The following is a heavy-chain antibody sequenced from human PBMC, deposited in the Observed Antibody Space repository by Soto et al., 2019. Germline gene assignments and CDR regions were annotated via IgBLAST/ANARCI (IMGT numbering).Heavy chain of an antibody. CDR1: GFTFSSYG. CDR2: IWYDGSNK. CDR3: ARGDSSGLNFDY. J-gene: IGHJ4*02. V-gene: IGHV3-33*01. Sequence: QVQLVESGGGVVQPGRSLRLSCAASGFTFSSYGIHWVRQAPGKGLEWAAVIWYDGSNKYYADSVKGRFTISRDNSKNTLYLQMNSLRAEDTAVYYCARGDSSGLNFDYWGQGTLVTVSS. D-gene: IGHD3-22*01.